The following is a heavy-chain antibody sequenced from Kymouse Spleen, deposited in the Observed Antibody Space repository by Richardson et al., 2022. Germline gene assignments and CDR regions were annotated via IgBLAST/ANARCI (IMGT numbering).Heavy chain of an antibody. CDR2: INHSGST. CDR1: GGSFSGYY. J-gene: IGHJ6*02. V-gene: IGHV4-34*01. D-gene: IGHD6-6*01. Sequence: QVQLQQWGAGLLKPSETLSLTCAVYGGSFSGYYWSWIRQPPGKGLEWIGEINHSGSTNYNPSLKSRVTISVDTSKNQFSLKLSSVTAADTAVYYCARGRGSSSSQDYYYGMDVWGQGTTVTVSS. CDR3: ARGRGSSSSQDYYYGMDV.